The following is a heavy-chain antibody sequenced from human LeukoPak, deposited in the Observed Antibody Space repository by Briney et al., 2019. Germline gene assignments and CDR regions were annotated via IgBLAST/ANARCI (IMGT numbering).Heavy chain of an antibody. V-gene: IGHV3-48*03. CDR1: GFTFSSYA. D-gene: IGHD7-27*01. J-gene: IGHJ4*02. CDR2: ISSSGSTI. CDR3: ARDEWGSAFDY. Sequence: GASLRLSCAASGFTFSSYAMSWVRQAPGKGLEWVSYISSSGSTIYYADSVKGRFTISRDNAKNSLYLQMNSLRAEDTAVYYCARDEWGSAFDYWGQGTLVTVSS.